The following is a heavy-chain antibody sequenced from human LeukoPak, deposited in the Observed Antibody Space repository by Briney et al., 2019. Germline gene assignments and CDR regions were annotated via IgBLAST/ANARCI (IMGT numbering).Heavy chain of an antibody. V-gene: IGHV4-61*01. D-gene: IGHD5-18*01. CDR2: IYYSGST. J-gene: IGHJ4*02. CDR1: GGSVNSGSYY. CDR3: ARPIRGYNYGFDY. Sequence: SETLSLTCTVSGGSVNSGSYYWSWIRQPPGKGLEWFGYIYYSGSTNYNPSLKSRVTTSVDTSKNQFSLKLSSVTAADTAVYYCARPIRGYNYGFDYWGQGTLVTVSS.